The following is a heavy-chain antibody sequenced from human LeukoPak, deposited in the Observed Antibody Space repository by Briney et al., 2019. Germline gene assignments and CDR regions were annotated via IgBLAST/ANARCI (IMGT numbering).Heavy chain of an antibody. CDR1: GGSINSYY. J-gene: IGHJ5*02. Sequence: SETLSLTCTVSGGSINSYYWSWIRQPAGKGLEWIGRIYTSGSTNYNPSLKSRVTMSVDTSKNQFSLKLSSVTAADTAVYYCARDYSGSYEADNWFGPWGQGTLVTVSS. CDR3: ARDYSGSYEADNWFGP. V-gene: IGHV4-4*07. D-gene: IGHD1-26*01. CDR2: IYTSGST.